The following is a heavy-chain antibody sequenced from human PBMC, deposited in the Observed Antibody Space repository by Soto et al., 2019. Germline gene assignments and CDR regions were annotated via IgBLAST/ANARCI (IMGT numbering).Heavy chain of an antibody. J-gene: IGHJ4*02. CDR1: GFTFSSYG. Sequence: QVQLVESGGGVVQPGRSLRLSCAASGFTFSSYGMHWVRQAPGKGLEWVAVIWYDGSNKYYADSVKGRFTISRDNSKNTLYLQMNSLRAEDTAVYYCARDQEWELLNYFDYWGQGTLVTVSS. CDR3: ARDQEWELLNYFDY. D-gene: IGHD1-26*01. CDR2: IWYDGSNK. V-gene: IGHV3-33*01.